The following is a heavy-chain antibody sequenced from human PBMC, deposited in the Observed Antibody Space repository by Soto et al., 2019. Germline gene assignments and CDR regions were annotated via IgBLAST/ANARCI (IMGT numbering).Heavy chain of an antibody. J-gene: IGHJ5*02. V-gene: IGHV1-24*01. Sequence: VSVKVSCKVSGYTLTELSMHWVRQAPGKGLEWMGGFDPEDGETIYAQKFQGRVTMTEDTSTDTAYMELSSLRSEDTAVYYCATVLPSTDFWSGCIWFDPWGQGTLVTVSS. CDR3: ATVLPSTDFWSGCIWFDP. CDR2: FDPEDGET. CDR1: GYTLTELS. D-gene: IGHD3-3*01.